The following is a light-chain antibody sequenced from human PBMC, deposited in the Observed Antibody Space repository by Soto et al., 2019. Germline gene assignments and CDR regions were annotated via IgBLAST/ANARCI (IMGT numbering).Light chain of an antibody. Sequence: DIQMTQSPSTLSASVGDRVTITCRASQSISTSLAWYQQKPGKAPKVLIYKASSLESGVPSRFSGSGSGTEFNHTISSLQPDDFATYYCQHCDSYWTFGQGTKVEIK. CDR1: QSISTS. CDR2: KAS. V-gene: IGKV1-5*03. CDR3: QHCDSYWT. J-gene: IGKJ1*01.